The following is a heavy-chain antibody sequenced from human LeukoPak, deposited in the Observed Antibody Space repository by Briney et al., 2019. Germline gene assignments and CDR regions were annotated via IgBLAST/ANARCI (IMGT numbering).Heavy chain of an antibody. CDR3: ARGYQRLHFDY. CDR2: INHSGST. Sequence: SETLSLTCAVYGGSLSGYYWSWIRQPPGKGLEWIGEINHSGSTNYNPSLKSRVTISVDTSKNQFSLKLSSVTAADTAVYYCARGYQRLHFDYWGQGTLVTVSS. D-gene: IGHD2-2*01. J-gene: IGHJ4*02. V-gene: IGHV4-34*01. CDR1: GGSLSGYY.